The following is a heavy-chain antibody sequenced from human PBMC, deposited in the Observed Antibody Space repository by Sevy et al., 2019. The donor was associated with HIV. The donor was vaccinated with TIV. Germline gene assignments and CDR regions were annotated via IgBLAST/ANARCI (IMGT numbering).Heavy chain of an antibody. CDR3: ARDRNNYDSTGYPKGVDV. V-gene: IGHV1-18*01. D-gene: IGHD3-22*01. Sequence: ASVKVSCKASGYTFTKYGISWVRQAPGQGLEWMGWISAYNDNTNYAQKLQGRVTMTTDTSTNIAYMELRSLRSDDTAVYYCARDRNNYDSTGYPKGVDVWGQGTTVTVSS. CDR1: GYTFTKYG. J-gene: IGHJ6*02. CDR2: ISAYNDNT.